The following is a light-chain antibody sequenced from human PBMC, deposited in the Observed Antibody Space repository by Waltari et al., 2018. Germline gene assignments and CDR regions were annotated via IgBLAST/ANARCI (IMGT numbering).Light chain of an antibody. CDR2: AAS. CDR1: QGISSY. J-gene: IGKJ1*01. Sequence: AIRITQSPSSLSASTGDRVTITCRASQGISSYLAWYQQKPGKAPKFLIYAASTLQSGVPSRFSGSGSGTEFTLTISCLQSEDFASYYCQQYYSHPPTFGQGTKVENK. CDR3: QQYYSHPPT. V-gene: IGKV1-8*01.